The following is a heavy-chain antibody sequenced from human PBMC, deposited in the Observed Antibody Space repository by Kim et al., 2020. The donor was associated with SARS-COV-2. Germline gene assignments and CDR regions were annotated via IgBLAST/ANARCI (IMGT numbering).Heavy chain of an antibody. J-gene: IGHJ4*02. CDR2: IRSKANSYAT. Sequence: GGSLRLSCAASGFTFSGSAMHWVRQASGKGLEWVGRIRSKANSYATAYAASVKGRFTISRDDSKNTAYLQMNSLKTEDTAVYYCTRHSTSGGVWSGYYPFDYWGQGTLVTVSS. CDR1: GFTFSGSA. D-gene: IGHD3-3*01. CDR3: TRHSTSGGVWSGYYPFDY. V-gene: IGHV3-73*01.